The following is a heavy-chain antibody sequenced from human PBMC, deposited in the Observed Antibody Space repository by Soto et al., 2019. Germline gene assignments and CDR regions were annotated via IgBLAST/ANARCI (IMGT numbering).Heavy chain of an antibody. Sequence: VGSLRLSCAASGFTFSSYGFSWVRRAPGKGLEWVSTLSTSGGTYYADSVKGRFTISRDNSKSTLYLQMNSLRAEDTAVYYCAKKSAKSGYSAFDIWGQGTMVTVSS. CDR3: AKKSAKSGYSAFDI. V-gene: IGHV3-23*01. CDR1: GFTFSSYG. CDR2: LSTSGGT. D-gene: IGHD3-22*01. J-gene: IGHJ3*02.